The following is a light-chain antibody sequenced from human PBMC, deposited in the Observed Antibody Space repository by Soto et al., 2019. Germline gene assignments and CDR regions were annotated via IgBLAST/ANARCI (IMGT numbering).Light chain of an antibody. Sequence: EIVLTQSPATLSLSPGDRSTLSCRASQSVNTYLAWYQQKPGQAPRLLISDASKRATGIPARFSGSGSGTDFTLTISSLEPEDFAVYYCQKHSFWRINCGPGNKGDIK. J-gene: IGKJ3*01. CDR2: DAS. CDR3: QKHSFWRIN. CDR1: QSVNTY. V-gene: IGKV3-11*01.